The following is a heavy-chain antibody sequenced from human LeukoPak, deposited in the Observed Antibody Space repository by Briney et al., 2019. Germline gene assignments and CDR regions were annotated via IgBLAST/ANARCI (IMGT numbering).Heavy chain of an antibody. J-gene: IGHJ4*02. D-gene: IGHD6-19*01. CDR2: IYPDDSDT. CDR3: ARQRRSSGWPNDY. Sequence: GESLKISCKGSGYSFTSYWIAWVRQMPGKGLEWMGIIYPDDSDTRYSPSFQGQVTITADKSISTAYRQWSSLKASDNAMYYCARQRRSSGWPNDYWGQGTLVTVSS. V-gene: IGHV5-51*01. CDR1: GYSFTSYW.